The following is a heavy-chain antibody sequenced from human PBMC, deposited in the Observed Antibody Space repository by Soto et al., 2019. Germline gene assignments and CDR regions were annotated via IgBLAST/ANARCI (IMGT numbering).Heavy chain of an antibody. D-gene: IGHD1-26*01. CDR1: GFTFSSYA. V-gene: IGHV3-23*01. CDR3: ARRGSGSYYDY. CDR2: ISGSGGST. Sequence: EVQLLESGGGLVQPGWSLRLSCAASGFTFSSYAMRWVRQAPGKGLEWVSAISGSGGSTYYADSVKGRFTISRDNSKNTLYLQMSSLRAEDTAVYYCARRGSGSYYDYWGHRTLVTVSS. J-gene: IGHJ4*01.